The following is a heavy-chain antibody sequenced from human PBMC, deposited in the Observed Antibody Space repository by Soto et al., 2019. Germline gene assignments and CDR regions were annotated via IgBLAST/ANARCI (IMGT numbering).Heavy chain of an antibody. V-gene: IGHV4-59*08. CDR1: GGSISSYY. J-gene: IGHJ5*02. D-gene: IGHD6-6*01. Sequence: PSETPSLACTVSGGSISSYYWSWIRQPPGKGLEWIGDIYYSGSTNYNPSLKSRVTISVDTSKNQFSLKLTSVTAADTAVYYCARQGGYRSSFAPWGQGTLVTVSS. CDR2: IYYSGST. CDR3: ARQGGYRSSFAP.